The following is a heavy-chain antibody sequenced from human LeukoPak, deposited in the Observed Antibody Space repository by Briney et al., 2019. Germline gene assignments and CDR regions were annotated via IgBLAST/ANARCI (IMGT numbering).Heavy chain of an antibody. CDR2: FSGSTYTT. CDR1: GFTLSTYA. J-gene: IGHJ4*02. Sequence: GGSLRLSCLASGFTLSTYAMSWVRQAPGRGLEWVSAFSGSTYTTYYADSVKGRFTISRDNSRNTLYLQVNSLRAEDTAVYYCARDYSPRLDIVALYYFDYWGQGTLVTVSS. V-gene: IGHV3-23*01. CDR3: ARDYSPRLDIVALYYFDY. D-gene: IGHD5-12*01.